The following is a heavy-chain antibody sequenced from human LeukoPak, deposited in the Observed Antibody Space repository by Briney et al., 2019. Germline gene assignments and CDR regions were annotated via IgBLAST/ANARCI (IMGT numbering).Heavy chain of an antibody. Sequence: PGGSLRLTCAASGFTFRSYWMNWVRQAPGKGLEWVANIKRDGSEKYYVDSVKGRFTISRENAKNSLYLQMNSLRAEDTAVYYCARGSLGDSSGYWYYFDYWGQGTLVTVSS. CDR1: GFTFRSYW. D-gene: IGHD3-22*01. V-gene: IGHV3-7*03. CDR2: IKRDGSEK. CDR3: ARGSLGDSSGYWYYFDY. J-gene: IGHJ4*02.